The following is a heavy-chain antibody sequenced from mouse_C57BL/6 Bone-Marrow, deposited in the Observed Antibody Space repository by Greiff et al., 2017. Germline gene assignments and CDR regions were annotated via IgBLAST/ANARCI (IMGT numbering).Heavy chain of an antibody. D-gene: IGHD1-1*01. CDR1: GFNIKDDY. CDR2: IDPENGDT. J-gene: IGHJ4*01. Sequence: EVQLQQSGAELVRPGASVKLSCTASGFNIKDDYMHWVKQRPEQGLEWIGWIDPENGDTEYDSKFQGKATITADTSSNTAYLQLSSLTSEYTAVYYCTTYYYGSSYGYAMDYWGQGTSVTVSS. V-gene: IGHV14-4*01. CDR3: TTYYYGSSYGYAMDY.